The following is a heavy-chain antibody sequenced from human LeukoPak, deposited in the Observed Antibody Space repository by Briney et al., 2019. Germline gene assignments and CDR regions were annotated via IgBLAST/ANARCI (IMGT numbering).Heavy chain of an antibody. D-gene: IGHD2-15*01. CDR3: ARDQDIVVVVAALRQREMGGFDP. V-gene: IGHV1-8*01. CDR2: MNPKSGNT. Sequence: ASVKVSCKASGYTFTNYDINWVRQATALGREWMGWMNPKSGNTGYAQKFQGRVTMTRNTSISTAYMELSSLRSDDTAVYYCARDQDIVVVVAALRQREMGGFDPWGQGTLVTVSS. CDR1: GYTFTNYD. J-gene: IGHJ5*02.